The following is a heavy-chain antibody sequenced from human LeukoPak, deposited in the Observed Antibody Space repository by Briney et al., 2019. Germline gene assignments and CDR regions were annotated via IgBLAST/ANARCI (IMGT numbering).Heavy chain of an antibody. CDR3: ARVSASNYYYYYMDV. J-gene: IGHJ6*03. CDR1: GFTVSSNY. Sequence: GGSLRPSCAASGFTVSSNYMSWVRQAPGKGLEWVSVIYSGGSTYYADSVKGRSTISRDNSKNTLYLQMNSLRAEDTAVYYCARVSASNYYYYYMDVWGKGTTVTISS. CDR2: IYSGGST. V-gene: IGHV3-53*01. D-gene: IGHD3-16*02.